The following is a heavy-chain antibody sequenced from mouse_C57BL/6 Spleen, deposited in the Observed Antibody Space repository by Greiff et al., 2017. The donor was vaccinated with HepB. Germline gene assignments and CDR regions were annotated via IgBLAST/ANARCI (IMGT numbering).Heavy chain of an antibody. J-gene: IGHJ2*01. Sequence: VKLQQSGPELVKPGASVKISCKASGYAFSSSWMNWVKQRPGKGLEWIGRIYPGDGDTNYNGKFKGKATLTADKSSSTAYMQLSSLTSEDSAVYFCARHWDVCFDYWGQGTTLTVSS. CDR1: GYAFSSSW. V-gene: IGHV1-82*01. CDR3: ARHWDVCFDY. CDR2: IYPGDGDT. D-gene: IGHD4-1*01.